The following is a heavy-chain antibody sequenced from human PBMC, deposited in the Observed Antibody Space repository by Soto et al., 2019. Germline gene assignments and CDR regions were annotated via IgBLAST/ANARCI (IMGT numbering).Heavy chain of an antibody. V-gene: IGHV3-33*03. D-gene: IGHD2-2*01. CDR2: VWPDGSKK. J-gene: IGHJ4*02. Sequence: QVRLVESGGGVVQPGKSLRLSCSASAFPFSRYVMNWVRQAPGKGLEWVASVWPDGSKKSYAGSVQGRFSISRDNSKNTLSLQMNSLRAEDTAVYYCATDPPMGATVVFDYWGQGTLVTVSS. CDR3: ATDPPMGATVVFDY. CDR1: AFPFSRYV.